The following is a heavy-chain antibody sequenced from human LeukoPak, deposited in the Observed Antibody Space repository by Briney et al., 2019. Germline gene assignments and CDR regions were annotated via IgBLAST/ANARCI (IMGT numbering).Heavy chain of an antibody. CDR3: ARHSGSWYSYFDY. Sequence: GESLKIPCKGSGYSFTSYWISWVRQMPGKGLEWMGRIDPSDSYTNYSPSFQGHVTISADKSISTAYLQWSSLKASDTAMYYCARHSGSWYSYFDYWGQGTLVTVSS. D-gene: IGHD6-13*01. J-gene: IGHJ4*02. V-gene: IGHV5-10-1*01. CDR2: IDPSDSYT. CDR1: GYSFTSYW.